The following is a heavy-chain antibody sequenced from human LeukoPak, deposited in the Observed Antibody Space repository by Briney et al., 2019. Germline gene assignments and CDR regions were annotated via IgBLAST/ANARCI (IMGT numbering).Heavy chain of an antibody. V-gene: IGHV3-7*01. CDR2: IKQDGSEK. CDR1: GFTFSSYW. Sequence: GGSLRLSRAASGFTFSSYWMSWVRQAPGKGLEWVANIKQDGSEKYYVVSVKGRFTISRDNAKNSLYLQMNSLRAEDTAVYYCARWPKQQLDNYFDYWGQGTLVTVSS. D-gene: IGHD6-13*01. J-gene: IGHJ4*02. CDR3: ARWPKQQLDNYFDY.